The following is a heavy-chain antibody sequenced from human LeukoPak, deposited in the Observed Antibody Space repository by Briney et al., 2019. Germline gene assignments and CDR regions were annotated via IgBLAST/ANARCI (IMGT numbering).Heavy chain of an antibody. CDR3: ARFTHGGDFDY. D-gene: IGHD2-21*01. Sequence: GGSLRLSCIASGFTFSNNYMSWVRQAPGKGVEWGSVIYSGGSTSYSDSVKGRFTISRDNSKNPLYLQMNSLSAEDTAVYYCARFTHGGDFDYWGQGTLVTVSS. J-gene: IGHJ4*02. CDR1: GFTFSNNY. V-gene: IGHV3-66*01. CDR2: IYSGGST.